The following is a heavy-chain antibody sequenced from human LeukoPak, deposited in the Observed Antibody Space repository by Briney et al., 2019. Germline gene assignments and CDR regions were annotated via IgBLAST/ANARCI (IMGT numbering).Heavy chain of an antibody. CDR2: INAGNGNT. D-gene: IGHD6-13*01. CDR3: ARGVGPASHQSIAAAGSLDY. V-gene: IGHV1-3*01. CDR1: GYTFTSYA. Sequence: ASVKVSCKASGYTFTSYAMHWVRQAPGQRLEWMGWINAGNGNTKYSQKLQSRVTITRDTSASTVYMELRSLRSEETAVYYCARGVGPASHQSIAAAGSLDYWGQGTLVTVSS. J-gene: IGHJ4*02.